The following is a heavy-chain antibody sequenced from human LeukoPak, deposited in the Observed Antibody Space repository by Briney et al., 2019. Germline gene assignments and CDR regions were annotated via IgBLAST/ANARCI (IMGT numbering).Heavy chain of an antibody. J-gene: IGHJ4*02. CDR2: ISASGGTT. V-gene: IGHV3-23*01. CDR1: GFTFSTYG. CDR3: AKDPTDFDSSGQTYFDY. D-gene: IGHD3-22*01. Sequence: GGSLRLSCAASGFTFSTYGMNWVRQAPGKGLEWVSGISASGGTTYYADSVKGRFTISRDNSKNTLALQLNSLRAEDTAVYYCAKDPTDFDSSGQTYFDYWGQGTLVTVSS.